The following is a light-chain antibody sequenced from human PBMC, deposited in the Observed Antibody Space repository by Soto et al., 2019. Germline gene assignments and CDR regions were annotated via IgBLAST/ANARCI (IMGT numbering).Light chain of an antibody. J-gene: IGKJ4*01. CDR1: QSISSY. V-gene: IGKV1-39*01. CDR2: AAS. Sequence: DIQMTQSPSSLSASVGDRVTITCRASQSISSYLNWYQQKPGKAPKLLIYAASSLQSGVPSRFSGSRSGTAFTLTISSLQPGGFATYYCQQSYSTPLTFGGGTKVEIK. CDR3: QQSYSTPLT.